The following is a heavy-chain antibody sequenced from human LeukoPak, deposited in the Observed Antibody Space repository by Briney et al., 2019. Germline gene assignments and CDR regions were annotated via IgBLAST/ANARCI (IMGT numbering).Heavy chain of an antibody. J-gene: IGHJ6*03. Sequence: GGSLTLSCAASGFTFSSYGMHWVRQAPGKGLEWVACIRYDGSNKYYADSVKGRFTISRDNSKNTLYLQMNSLRAEDTAVYYCAKGGYYYMDVWGKGTTVTVSS. CDR3: AKGGYYYMDV. CDR1: GFTFSSYG. V-gene: IGHV3-30*02. CDR2: IRYDGSNK.